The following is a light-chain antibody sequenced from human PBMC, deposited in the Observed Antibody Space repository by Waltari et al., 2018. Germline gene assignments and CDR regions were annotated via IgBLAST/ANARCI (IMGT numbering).Light chain of an antibody. V-gene: IGKV1-5*03. J-gene: IGKJ2*03. CDR1: QSISNY. CDR2: KAS. Sequence: DIQMTQSPSTLSASVGDTITITCRASQSISNYLAWYQQKPGKAPKLLIYKASSSGSGVPSRFSGIGSGTEFTLTISSLQPDDSATYYCQQYNTYSSFGQGSKLEI. CDR3: QQYNTYSS.